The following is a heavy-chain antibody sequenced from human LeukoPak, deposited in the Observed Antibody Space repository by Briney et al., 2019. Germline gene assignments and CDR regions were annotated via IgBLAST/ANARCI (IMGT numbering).Heavy chain of an antibody. CDR3: ARIRMITFGGVIVRTYYFDY. CDR2: IYHRGNT. Sequence: SETLSLTCAVSNYSISSSYYWGWIRQPPGKGLEWIGSIYHRGNTYYNPSLKSRVTISVDTSKNQFSLKLSSVTAADTAVYYCARIRMITFGGVIVRTYYFDYWGQGTLVIVSS. J-gene: IGHJ4*02. D-gene: IGHD3-16*02. CDR1: NYSISSSYY. V-gene: IGHV4-38-2*01.